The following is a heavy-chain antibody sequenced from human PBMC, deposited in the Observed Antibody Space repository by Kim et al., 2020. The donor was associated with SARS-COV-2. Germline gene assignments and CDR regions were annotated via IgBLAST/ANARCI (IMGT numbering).Heavy chain of an antibody. V-gene: IGHV1-2*04. CDR3: ARGFVVVPAAITVWSWFDP. CDR2: INPNSGGT. D-gene: IGHD2-2*01. CDR1: GYTFTGYY. Sequence: ASVKVSCKASGYTFTGYYMHWVRQAPGQGLEWMGWINPNSGGTNYAQKFQGWVTMTRDTSISTAYMELSRLRSDDTAVYYCARGFVVVPAAITVWSWFDPWGQGTLVTVSS. J-gene: IGHJ5*02.